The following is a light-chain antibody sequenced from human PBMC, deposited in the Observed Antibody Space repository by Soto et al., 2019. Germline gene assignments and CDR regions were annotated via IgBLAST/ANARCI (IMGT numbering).Light chain of an antibody. V-gene: IGKV1-5*03. CDR2: EVS. Sequence: DIQMTQSPSTLSASVGDRVTITCRASQIIINWLAWYQQKPGKAPRLLIYEVSSLESGVPSRFSGSGSGTEFTLTISSLQPDDFATYFCQQYNSYSWTFGQGTKVEIK. J-gene: IGKJ1*01. CDR1: QIIINW. CDR3: QQYNSYSWT.